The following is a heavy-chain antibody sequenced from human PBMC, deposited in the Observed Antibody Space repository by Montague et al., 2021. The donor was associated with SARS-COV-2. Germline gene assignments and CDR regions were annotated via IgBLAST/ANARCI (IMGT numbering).Heavy chain of an antibody. CDR1: GGSISSSSYY. D-gene: IGHD3-22*01. CDR3: ARDNEHYYSPNYYYRMDV. Sequence: SETLSLTCTVSGGSISSSSYYWGWIRQPPGKGLEWIGSIYYSGSTYYNPSLKSRVTISVDTSKNQFSLKLSSVTAADTAVYYCARDNEHYYSPNYYYRMDVWGQGTTVTVSS. V-gene: IGHV4-39*07. CDR2: IYYSGST. J-gene: IGHJ6*02.